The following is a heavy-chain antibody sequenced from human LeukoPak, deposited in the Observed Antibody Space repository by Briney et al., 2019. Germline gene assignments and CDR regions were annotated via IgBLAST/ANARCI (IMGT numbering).Heavy chain of an antibody. V-gene: IGHV3-7*01. CDR2: IKQDGSEK. Sequence: GGSLRLSCAASGFTFSSYWMSWVRQAPGKGLEWVANIKQDGSEKYYVDSVKGRFTISRDNAKNSLYLQMNSLRAEDTAVYYCAPVLGETRMGREIFDYWGQGTLVTVSS. CDR1: GFTFSSYW. CDR3: APVLGETRMGREIFDY. J-gene: IGHJ4*02. D-gene: IGHD3-10*01.